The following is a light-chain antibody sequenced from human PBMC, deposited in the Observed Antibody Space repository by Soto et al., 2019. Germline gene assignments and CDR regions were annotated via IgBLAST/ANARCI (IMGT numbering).Light chain of an antibody. CDR2: DAS. Sequence: EIVLTQSPATLSLSPGERATLSCRASQSVSTYLAWYQQKPGQAPRLLIYDASNRATGIPARFSGSGSGTDFTLTISSLEPEDFAVYYXXQRRSXPPLTFGGGTKVEIK. CDR3: XQRRSXPPLT. J-gene: IGKJ4*01. CDR1: QSVSTY. V-gene: IGKV3-11*01.